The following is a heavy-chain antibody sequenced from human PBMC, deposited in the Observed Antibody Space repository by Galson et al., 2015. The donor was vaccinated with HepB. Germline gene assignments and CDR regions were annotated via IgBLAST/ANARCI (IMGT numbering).Heavy chain of an antibody. CDR3: ARYYYGSGSYQNYYYYGMDV. Sequence: SVKVSCKASGYTFTSYDINWVRQATGQGLEWMGWMNPNSGNTGYAQKFQGRVTMTRNTSISTAYMELSSLRSENTAVYYCARYYYGSGSYQNYYYYGMDVWGQGTTVTVSS. D-gene: IGHD3-10*01. CDR2: MNPNSGNT. CDR1: GYTFTSYD. J-gene: IGHJ6*02. V-gene: IGHV1-8*01.